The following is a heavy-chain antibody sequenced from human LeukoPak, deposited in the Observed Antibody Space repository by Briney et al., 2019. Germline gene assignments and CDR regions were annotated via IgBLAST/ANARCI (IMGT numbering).Heavy chain of an antibody. CDR3: ARDNWAYSSSAGFNWFDP. CDR1: GGSISSGGYY. J-gene: IGHJ5*02. D-gene: IGHD6-13*01. V-gene: IGHV4-31*03. CDR2: IYYSGST. Sequence: MASETLSLTCTVSGGSISSGGYYWSWIRQHPGKGLEWIGYIYYSGSTYYNPSLKSRVTISVDTSKNQFSLKLSSVTAADTAVYYCARDNWAYSSSAGFNWFDPWGQGTLVTVSS.